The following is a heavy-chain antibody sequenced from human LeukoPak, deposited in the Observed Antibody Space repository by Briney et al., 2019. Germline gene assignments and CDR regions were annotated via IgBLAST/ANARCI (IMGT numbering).Heavy chain of an antibody. CDR3: ARTTEGGYTYGYFYYYYMDV. CDR2: ISAYNGDT. V-gene: IGHV1-18*01. J-gene: IGHJ6*03. Sequence: ASVKVSCKASGYTFSSYGISWVRQAPGQGLEWMGWISAYNGDTHYAQKFQGRVTMTTDTSTSTAYMELSSLRSEDTAVYYCARTTEGGYTYGYFYYYYMDVWGKGTTVTISS. CDR1: GYTFSSYG. D-gene: IGHD5-18*01.